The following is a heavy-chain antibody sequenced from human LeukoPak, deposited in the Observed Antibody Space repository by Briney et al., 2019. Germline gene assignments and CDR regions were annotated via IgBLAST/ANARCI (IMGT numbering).Heavy chain of an antibody. CDR2: INHSGST. Sequence: SETLSLTCAVYGGSFSGYYWSWIRQPPGKGLEWIGEINHSGSTSYNPSLKSRVTISVDTSKNQFSLKLSSVTAADTAVYYCARGEPHYYYDSSGYYYPWGQGTLVTASS. D-gene: IGHD3-22*01. CDR3: ARGEPHYYYDSSGYYYP. J-gene: IGHJ5*02. CDR1: GGSFSGYY. V-gene: IGHV4-34*01.